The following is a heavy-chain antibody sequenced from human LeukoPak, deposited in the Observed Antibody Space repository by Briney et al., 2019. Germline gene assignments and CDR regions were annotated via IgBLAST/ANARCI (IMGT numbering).Heavy chain of an antibody. J-gene: IGHJ5*02. CDR1: GYTFTRYY. Sequence: SVKVSCKASGYTFTRYYMHWVRQAPGQGLEWMGGIIPIFGTANYAQKFQGRVTITADESTSTAYMELSSLRSEDTAVYYCARDLGGPTSLPWFDPWGQGTLVTVSS. CDR3: ARDLGGPTSLPWFDP. V-gene: IGHV1-69*13. D-gene: IGHD1-1*01. CDR2: IIPIFGTA.